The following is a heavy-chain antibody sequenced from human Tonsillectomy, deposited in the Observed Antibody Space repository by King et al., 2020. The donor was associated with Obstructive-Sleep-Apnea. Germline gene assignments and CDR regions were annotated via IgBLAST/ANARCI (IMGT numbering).Heavy chain of an antibody. CDR1: GGSISSSSDY. J-gene: IGHJ5*02. CDR3: ARASPSQQQLVKPWFDP. CDR2: IFHTGRT. D-gene: IGHD6-13*01. V-gene: IGHV4-39*07. Sequence: QLQESGPGLVKPSETLSLTCTVSGGSISSSSDYWGWIRQPPGEGLEWIGSIFHTGRTYYNPSLKSRVSISVDTSSNQFSLRLSSVTAADTAVYSCARASPSQQQLVKPWFDPWGQGTLVTVSS.